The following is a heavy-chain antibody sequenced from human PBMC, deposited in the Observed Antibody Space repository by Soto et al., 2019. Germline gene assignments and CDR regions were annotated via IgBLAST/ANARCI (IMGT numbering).Heavy chain of an antibody. CDR1: GYTFTGYD. CDR2: INPNSGGT. V-gene: IGHV1-2*04. J-gene: IGHJ4*02. Sequence: GASVKVSCKASGYTFTGYDMHWVLQAPGQGLEWMGWINPNSGGTNYAQKFQGWVTMTRDTSISTAYMELSRLRSDDTAVYYCAREGGSRPFDYWGQGTLVTVSS. CDR3: AREGGSRPFDY. D-gene: IGHD1-26*01.